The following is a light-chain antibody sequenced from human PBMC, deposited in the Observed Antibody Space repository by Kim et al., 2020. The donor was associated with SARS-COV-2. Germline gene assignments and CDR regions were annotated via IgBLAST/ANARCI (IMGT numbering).Light chain of an antibody. J-gene: IGLJ3*02. CDR2: VGPDGTVR. Sequence: QPVLTQPPSASASLGASVTLTCTLNSGYSNYRVDWYQQRPGKGPRFVMRVGPDGTVRSKGDGVPDRFSVLGSGLNRYLTIENIQEEDEADYHCGSDHGTGRNFVWVFGGGTKVTVL. CDR3: GSDHGTGRNFVWV. V-gene: IGLV9-49*03. CDR1: SGYSNYR.